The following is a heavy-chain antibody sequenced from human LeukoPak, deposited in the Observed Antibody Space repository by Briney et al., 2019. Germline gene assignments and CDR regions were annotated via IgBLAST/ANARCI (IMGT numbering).Heavy chain of an antibody. CDR2: IIPIFGTA. Sequence: SVKVSCKASGGTFSSHAINWVRQAPGQGLEWMGGIIPIFGTANYAQKFQGRVTITADKSTSTAYMELSSLRSEDTAVYYCARDVLAYCGGDCYTDYYYYYGMDVWGQGTTVTVSS. D-gene: IGHD2-21*02. V-gene: IGHV1-69*06. J-gene: IGHJ6*02. CDR3: ARDVLAYCGGDCYTDYYYYYGMDV. CDR1: GGTFSSHA.